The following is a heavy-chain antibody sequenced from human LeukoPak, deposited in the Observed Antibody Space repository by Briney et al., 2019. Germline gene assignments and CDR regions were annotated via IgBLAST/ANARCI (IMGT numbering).Heavy chain of an antibody. D-gene: IGHD2-15*01. CDR2: VSHSGSA. V-gene: IGHV4-59*01. CDR3: ARNPVAVAENFYFGMDF. Sequence: SETLSLTCTVSGGSISSYYWSWLRQPPGKGLEWIGYVSHSGSAEYNPSLESRVTISTDTSRNQFSLKVGSVTAADAARYYCARNPVAVAENFYFGMDFWGQGTTVAVS. J-gene: IGHJ6*02. CDR1: GGSISSYY.